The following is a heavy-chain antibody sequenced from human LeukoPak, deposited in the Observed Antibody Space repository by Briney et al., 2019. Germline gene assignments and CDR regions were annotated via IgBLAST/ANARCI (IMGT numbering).Heavy chain of an antibody. Sequence: ASVKVSCKASGGTFSSYAISWVRQAPGQGLEWMGGIIPIFGTANYAQKFQGGVTITTDESTSTAYMELSSLRSEDTAVYYCARGGAIVVVPAAMESNWFDPWGQGTLVTVSS. V-gene: IGHV1-69*05. CDR3: ARGGAIVVVPAAMESNWFDP. D-gene: IGHD2-2*01. CDR2: IIPIFGTA. J-gene: IGHJ5*02. CDR1: GGTFSSYA.